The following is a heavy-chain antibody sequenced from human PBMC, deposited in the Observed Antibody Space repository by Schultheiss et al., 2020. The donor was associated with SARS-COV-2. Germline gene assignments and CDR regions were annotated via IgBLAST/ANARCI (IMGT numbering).Heavy chain of an antibody. J-gene: IGHJ5*02. Sequence: SVKVSCKASGGTFSSYAISWVRQAPGQGLEWMGGIIPIFGTANYAQKFQGRVTITADESTSTAYMELSSLRSDDTAVYYCARAPSGWFDNWFDPWGQGTLVTVSS. CDR3: ARAPSGWFDNWFDP. V-gene: IGHV1-69*13. D-gene: IGHD6-19*01. CDR1: GGTFSSYA. CDR2: IIPIFGTA.